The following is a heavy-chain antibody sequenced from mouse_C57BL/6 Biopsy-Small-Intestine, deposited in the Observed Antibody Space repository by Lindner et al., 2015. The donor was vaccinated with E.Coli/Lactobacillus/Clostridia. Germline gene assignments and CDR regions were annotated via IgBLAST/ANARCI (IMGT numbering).Heavy chain of an antibody. Sequence: VQLQESGPELVKPGASVKISCKASGYAFSSSWMNWVKQRPGKGLEWIGRIYPGDGDTNYNGKLKGKATLTADKSSSTAYMQLSSLTSEDSAVYFCAAYGDYGGLYAMDYWGQGTSVTVSS. CDR3: AAYGDYGGLYAMDY. J-gene: IGHJ4*01. CDR1: GYAFSSSW. D-gene: IGHD2-13*01. V-gene: IGHV1-82*01. CDR2: IYPGDGDT.